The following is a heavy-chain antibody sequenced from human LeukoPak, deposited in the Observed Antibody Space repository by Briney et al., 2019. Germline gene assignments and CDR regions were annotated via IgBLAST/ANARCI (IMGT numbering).Heavy chain of an antibody. CDR1: GGTFSSYA. J-gene: IGHJ4*02. V-gene: IGHV1-69*05. CDR3: AASMVRGVIITYNFDY. CDR2: IIPIFGTA. D-gene: IGHD3-10*01. Sequence: SLKVSCKASGGTFSSYAISWVRQAPGQGLAWMGGIIPIFGTANYAQKFQGRVTITTDESTSTAYMELSSLRSEDTAVYYCAASMVRGVIITYNFDYWGQGTLVTVSS.